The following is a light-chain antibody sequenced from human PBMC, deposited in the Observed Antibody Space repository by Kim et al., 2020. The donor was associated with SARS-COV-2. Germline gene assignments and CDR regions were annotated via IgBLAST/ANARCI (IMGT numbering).Light chain of an antibody. Sequence: GQSITISCTGTSSDVGSYNLVSWYQQHPGKAPKLMIYEVSKRPSGVSNRFSGPKSGNTASLTISGLQAEDEADYYCCSYAGSSTLVFGGGTQLTVL. CDR3: CSYAGSSTLV. CDR1: SSDVGSYNL. J-gene: IGLJ2*01. CDR2: EVS. V-gene: IGLV2-23*02.